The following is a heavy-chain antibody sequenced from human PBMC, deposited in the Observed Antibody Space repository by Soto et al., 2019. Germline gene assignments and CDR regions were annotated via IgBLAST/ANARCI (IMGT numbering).Heavy chain of an antibody. D-gene: IGHD1-26*01. V-gene: IGHV3-48*01. CDR1: GFTFSSCS. CDR3: ACDLSTSRYRYGMDV. Sequence: HPGGSLRLSCVASGFTFSSCSMNWVRQAPGKGLEWVSYIRSSSSDIYYADSVRGRFTISRDNAKNSLYLQMNSLRAEDTAVYYCACDLSTSRYRYGMDVWGQGTTVPVSS. CDR2: IRSSSSDI. J-gene: IGHJ6*02.